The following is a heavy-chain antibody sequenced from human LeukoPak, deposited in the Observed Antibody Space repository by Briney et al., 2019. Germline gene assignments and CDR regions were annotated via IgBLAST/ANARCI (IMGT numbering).Heavy chain of an antibody. CDR1: GGSISSYY. CDR2: IYYSGST. V-gene: IGHV4-59*01. J-gene: IGHJ5*02. D-gene: IGHD3-3*01. Sequence: SETLSLTCTVSGGSISSYYWSWIRQPPGKGLEWIGYIYYSGSTNYNPSLKSRVTISVDTSENQFSLKLSSVTAADTAVYYCARFGYDFWSGEGWFDPWGQGTLVTVSS. CDR3: ARFGYDFWSGEGWFDP.